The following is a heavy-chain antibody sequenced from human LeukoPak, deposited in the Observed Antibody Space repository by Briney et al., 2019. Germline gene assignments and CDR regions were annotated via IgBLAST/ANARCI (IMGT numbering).Heavy chain of an antibody. CDR3: ARGLALRSTYYYYYMDV. J-gene: IGHJ6*03. V-gene: IGHV4-34*01. D-gene: IGHD3-3*01. CDR1: GGSFSGYY. Sequence: SETLSLTCAVYGGSFSGYYWSWIRQPPGKGLEWIGEISHSGSTNYNPSLKSRVTISVDTSKNQFSLKLSSVTAADTAVYYCARGLALRSTYYYYYMDVWGKGTTVTVSS. CDR2: ISHSGST.